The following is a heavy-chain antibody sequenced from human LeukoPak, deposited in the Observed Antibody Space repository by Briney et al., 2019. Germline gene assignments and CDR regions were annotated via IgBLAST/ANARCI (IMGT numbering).Heavy chain of an antibody. CDR1: GGSISSGSYY. CDR2: IYTSGST. V-gene: IGHV4-61*02. D-gene: IGHD3-22*01. J-gene: IGHJ3*02. Sequence: TLSLTCTVSGGSISSGSYYWSWIRQPAGKGLEWIGRIYTSGSTNYNPSLKSRVTISVDTSKNQFSLKLSSVTAADTAVYYCARGDYYDSSERIWGQGTMVTVSS. CDR3: ARGDYYDSSERI.